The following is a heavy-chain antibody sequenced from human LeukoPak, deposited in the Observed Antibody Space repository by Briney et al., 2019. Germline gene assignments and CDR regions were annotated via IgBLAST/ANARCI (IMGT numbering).Heavy chain of an antibody. V-gene: IGHV3-48*01. CDR2: ISSSSSTI. J-gene: IGHJ5*02. CDR3: AREGHSSGHAGCFDP. Sequence: GGSLRLSCAASGFTFSSYSMNWVRQAPGKGLEWVSYISSSSSTIYYADSVKGRFTISRDNSKNTLYLQVNGLIAEDTAVYYCAREGHSSGHAGCFDPWGQGTLVTVSS. D-gene: IGHD3-22*01. CDR1: GFTFSSYS.